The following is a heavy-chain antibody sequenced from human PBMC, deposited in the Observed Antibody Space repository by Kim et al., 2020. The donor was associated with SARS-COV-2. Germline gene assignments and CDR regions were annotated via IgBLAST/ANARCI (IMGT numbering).Heavy chain of an antibody. Sequence: SETLSLTCTVSGGSISSSSYYWGWIRQPPGQGLEWIGSIYYSGSTYYNPSLKSRVTISVDTSKNQFSLKLSSVTAADTAVYYCARLGWYSSSWYLPDYWGQGTLVTVSS. V-gene: IGHV4-39*01. CDR2: IYYSGST. D-gene: IGHD6-13*01. CDR3: ARLGWYSSSWYLPDY. J-gene: IGHJ4*02. CDR1: GGSISSSSYY.